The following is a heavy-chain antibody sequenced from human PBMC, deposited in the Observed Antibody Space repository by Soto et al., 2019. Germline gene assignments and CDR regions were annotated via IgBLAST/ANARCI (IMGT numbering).Heavy chain of an antibody. CDR1: GLTVSRTQ. CDR3: ARAREPEYSSSIFFDY. CDR2: IYSAGST. V-gene: IGHV3-53*02. J-gene: IGHJ4*02. Sequence: EVQLVETGGGLIQPGGSLRLSCAASGLTVSRTQMAWVRQVPGKGLQWVSGIYSAGSTYYANAVKGRFTISRDISENKIYLDLSRVTGDDTAIYYCARAREPEYSSSIFFDYWGRGILVTVSS. D-gene: IGHD6-6*01.